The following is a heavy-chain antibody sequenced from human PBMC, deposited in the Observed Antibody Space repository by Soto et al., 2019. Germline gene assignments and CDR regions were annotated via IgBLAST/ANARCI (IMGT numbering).Heavy chain of an antibody. J-gene: IGHJ3*02. Sequence: ASVKVSCKASGYTFTSYGISWVRQAPGQVLEWMGWISAYNGNTNYAQKLQGRVTMTTDTSTSTAYMELRSLRSDDTAVYYCASKHISGWYNDAFDIWGQGTMVTVSS. V-gene: IGHV1-18*01. D-gene: IGHD6-19*01. CDR3: ASKHISGWYNDAFDI. CDR1: GYTFTSYG. CDR2: ISAYNGNT.